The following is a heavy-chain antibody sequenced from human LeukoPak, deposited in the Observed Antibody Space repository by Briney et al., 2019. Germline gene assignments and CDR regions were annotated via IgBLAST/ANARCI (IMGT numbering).Heavy chain of an antibody. D-gene: IGHD3-10*01. Sequence: SETLSLTCTVTGGSISSDSYYWGWIRQPPGKGLEWIGSIYYSGSTYYNPSLKSRVTISVDTSKNQFSLKLSSVTAADTAVYYCARDAWFGAGRTFAYWGQGTLVTVSS. CDR3: ARDAWFGAGRTFAY. J-gene: IGHJ4*02. V-gene: IGHV4-39*07. CDR1: GGSISSDSYY. CDR2: IYYSGST.